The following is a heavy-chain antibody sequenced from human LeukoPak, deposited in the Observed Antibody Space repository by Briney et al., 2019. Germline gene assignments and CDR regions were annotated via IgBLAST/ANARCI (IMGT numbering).Heavy chain of an antibody. CDR3: ARDRCRSSSCYTGRGMAYYMDV. V-gene: IGHV3-43D*04. CDR2: ISWDGGST. CDR1: GFNFDDYA. D-gene: IGHD2-2*02. J-gene: IGHJ6*03. Sequence: GGSLRLSCAASGFNFDDYAMYWVRQSPGKGLEWVSLISWDGGSTYYSDSVKGRFIISRDNSKNSLYLQMNSLRVEDTALYYCARDRCRSSSCYTGRGMAYYMDVWGRGTTVSVSS.